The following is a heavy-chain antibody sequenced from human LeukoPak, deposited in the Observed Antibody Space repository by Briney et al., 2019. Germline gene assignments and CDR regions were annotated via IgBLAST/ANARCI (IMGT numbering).Heavy chain of an antibody. CDR2: IIPIFGTA. CDR3: ARGSVGATIDY. D-gene: IGHD1-26*01. J-gene: IGHJ4*02. CDR1: GGTFSSYA. V-gene: IGHV1-69*01. Sequence: SVKVSCKASGGTFSSYAISWVRQAPGQGLKWMGGIIPIFGTADYAQKFQGRVTITADESTSTAYMELSSLRSEDTAVYYCARGSVGATIDYWGQGTLVTVSS.